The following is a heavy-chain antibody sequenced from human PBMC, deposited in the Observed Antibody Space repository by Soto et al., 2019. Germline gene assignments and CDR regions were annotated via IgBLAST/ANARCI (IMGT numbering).Heavy chain of an antibody. CDR2: INAANGNT. CDR3: SRVDPGETSPFDH. D-gene: IGHD3-10*01. CDR1: GYTFSSYD. J-gene: IGHJ4*02. V-gene: IGHV1-18*01. Sequence: ASVKVSCKASGYTFSSYDLSWVRQAPGQGLEWMGWINAANGNTKYSQKFQGRVTITRDTSASTAYMELSSLRSEDTAVYYCSRVDPGETSPFDHWGQGTLVTVSS.